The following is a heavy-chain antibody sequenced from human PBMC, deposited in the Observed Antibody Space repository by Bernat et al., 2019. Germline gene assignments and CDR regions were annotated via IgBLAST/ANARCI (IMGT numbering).Heavy chain of an antibody. V-gene: IGHV4-34*01. J-gene: IGHJ4*02. CDR3: ARADYGDYGGHFDY. CDR2: INHSGST. D-gene: IGHD4-17*01. Sequence: QVQLQQWGAGLLKPSETLSLTCAVYGGSFSGYYWSCIRQPPGKGLEWIGEINHSGSTNYNPSLKSRVTIAVDTSKNEFSLKLSSVTAADTAVYYCARADYGDYGGHFDYWGQGTLVTVSS. CDR1: GGSFSGYY.